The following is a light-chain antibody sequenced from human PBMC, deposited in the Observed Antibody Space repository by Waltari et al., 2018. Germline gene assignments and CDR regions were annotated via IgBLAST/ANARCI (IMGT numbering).Light chain of an antibody. CDR1: ESVITTS. Sequence: DIVLTQSPGTLSLSPGERATLSCRASESVITTSLAWYQQKPGQAPRLVIYDVSSRATGIPDRVSGTGSGTDFTLTISRLEPEDFALYYCEQYGSSPRTFGQGTKVELK. V-gene: IGKV3-20*01. J-gene: IGKJ1*01. CDR2: DVS. CDR3: EQYGSSPRT.